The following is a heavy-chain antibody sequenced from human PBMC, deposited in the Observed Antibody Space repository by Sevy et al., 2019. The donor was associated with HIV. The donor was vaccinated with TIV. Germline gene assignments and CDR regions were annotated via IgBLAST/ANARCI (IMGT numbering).Heavy chain of an antibody. CDR2: INHSGST. J-gene: IGHJ3*02. D-gene: IGHD2-2*01. Sequence: SETLSLTCAVYGGSFSGYYWSWIRQPPGKGLEWIGEINHSGSTNYNPSLKSRVTISVDTSKNQSSLKLSYVTAADTAVYYCARDCGSNSCYHAFDIWGQGTMVTVSS. CDR3: ARDCGSNSCYHAFDI. V-gene: IGHV4-34*01. CDR1: GGSFSGYY.